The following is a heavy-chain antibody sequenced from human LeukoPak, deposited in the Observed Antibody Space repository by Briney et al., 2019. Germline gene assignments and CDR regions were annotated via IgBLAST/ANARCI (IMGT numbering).Heavy chain of an antibody. CDR3: ATVSMVRGVESDY. CDR2: IYYSGST. D-gene: IGHD3-10*01. V-gene: IGHV4-39*01. Sequence: SETLSLTCTVSGGPISSSTYHWGWIRQPPGKGLEWIGSIYYSGSTYYNPSLKSRVTISVDTSKNQFSLKLSSVTAPDTAVYYCATVSMVRGVESDYWGQGALVTVSS. J-gene: IGHJ4*02. CDR1: GGPISSSTYH.